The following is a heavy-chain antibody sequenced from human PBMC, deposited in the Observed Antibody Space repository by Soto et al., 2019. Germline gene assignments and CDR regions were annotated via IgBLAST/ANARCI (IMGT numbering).Heavy chain of an antibody. V-gene: IGHV3-53*01. CDR3: ARELMVRGVIRYFDS. CDR2: IYTGGST. D-gene: IGHD3-10*01. J-gene: IGHJ4*02. CDR1: GLTISKNY. Sequence: GGSLRLSCAASGLTISKNYMSWVRQAPGKGLEWVSVIYTGGSTSYADSVKGRFTISRDNSKNTLFLQMNSLRVDDTAVYYCARELMVRGVIRYFDSWGQGTLVTSPQ.